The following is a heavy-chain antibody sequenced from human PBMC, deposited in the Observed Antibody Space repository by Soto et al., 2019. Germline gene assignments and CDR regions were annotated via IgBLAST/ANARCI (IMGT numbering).Heavy chain of an antibody. J-gene: IGHJ4*02. CDR3: ARGADGFDY. D-gene: IGHD3-16*01. V-gene: IGHV3-13*01. Sequence: EVQLVESGGDVVQPGGSLRLSCTASGFTFSNYDFHWVRQTTGKGLEWVSAIAKTGDTYYAGSVKGRFTISRENAKNSLYLQVNSLRPGDTAVYYCARGADGFDYWGQGTLVTVSS. CDR2: IAKTGDT. CDR1: GFTFSNYD.